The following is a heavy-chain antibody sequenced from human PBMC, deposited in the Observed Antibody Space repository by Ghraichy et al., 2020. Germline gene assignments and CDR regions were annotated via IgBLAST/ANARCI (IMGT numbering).Heavy chain of an antibody. CDR3: ARRKLIQLSYGMDV. Sequence: SETLSRTCAVSGGSISSSNWWSWVRQPPGKGLEWIGEIYHSGSTNYNPSLKSRVTISVDKSKNQFSLKLSSVTAADTAVYYCARRKLIQLSYGMDVWGQGTTVTVSS. J-gene: IGHJ6*02. D-gene: IGHD5-18*01. V-gene: IGHV4-4*02. CDR2: IYHSGST. CDR1: GGSISSSNW.